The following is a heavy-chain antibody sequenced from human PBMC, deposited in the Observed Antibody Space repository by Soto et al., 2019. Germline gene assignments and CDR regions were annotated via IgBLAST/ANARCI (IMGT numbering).Heavy chain of an antibody. CDR1: GGTFSSYA. Sequence: GASVKVSCKASGGTFSSYAISWVRQAPGQGLEWMGGIIPIFGTANYAQKFQGRVTITADESTSTAYMELSSLRSEDTAVYYCARRPNYYDSSGPRYYFDYWGQGTLVTVSS. CDR2: IIPIFGTA. J-gene: IGHJ4*02. D-gene: IGHD3-22*01. V-gene: IGHV1-69*13. CDR3: ARRPNYYDSSGPRYYFDY.